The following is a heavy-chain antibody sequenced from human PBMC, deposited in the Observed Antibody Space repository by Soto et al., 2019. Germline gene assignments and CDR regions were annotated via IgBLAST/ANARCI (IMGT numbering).Heavy chain of an antibody. Sequence: QPGGSLRLSCAASGFTFSFYAMHWVRQAPGKGLEWVAVISYNGRNKHYADSVKGRFTISRDNSQDTLYLQMDSLRPDDTAVYYCARQAKIGDRSQFYFDSWGQGTLVTVSS. CDR2: ISYNGRNK. CDR1: GFTFSFYA. V-gene: IGHV3-30*04. CDR3: ARQAKIGDRSQFYFDS. D-gene: IGHD3-16*01. J-gene: IGHJ4*02.